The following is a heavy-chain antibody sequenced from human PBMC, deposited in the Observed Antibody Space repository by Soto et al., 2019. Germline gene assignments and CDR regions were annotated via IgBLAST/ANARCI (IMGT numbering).Heavy chain of an antibody. Sequence: GGSLRLSCAASGFTFSSYVMHWVRQAPGRGLEWVAVIWYDGSRKYYADSVKGRFTISRDNSRNTLFLQMDSLRAEDTAVYFCANNGGGYDSGWYRAFDIWGQGTMVTVSS. CDR2: IWYDGSRK. J-gene: IGHJ3*02. V-gene: IGHV3-33*06. CDR1: GFTFSSYV. CDR3: ANNGGGYDSGWYRAFDI. D-gene: IGHD6-19*01.